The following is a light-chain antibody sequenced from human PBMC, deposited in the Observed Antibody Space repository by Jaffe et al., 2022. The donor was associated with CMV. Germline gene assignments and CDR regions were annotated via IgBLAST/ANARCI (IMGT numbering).Light chain of an antibody. Sequence: DILMTQSPSTLPASIGDRVTITCRASQSVNNWLAWYQQKPGKAPKLLIYKASTLESGVPSRFSGSGSGTEFTLTISSLQPDDFATYYCQQYNAFSLTFGQGTKVEIK. J-gene: IGKJ1*01. V-gene: IGKV1-5*03. CDR3: QQYNAFSLT. CDR2: KAS. CDR1: QSVNNW.